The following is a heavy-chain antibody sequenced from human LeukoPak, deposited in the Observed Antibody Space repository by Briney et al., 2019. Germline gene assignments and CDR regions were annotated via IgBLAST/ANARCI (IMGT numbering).Heavy chain of an antibody. D-gene: IGHD6-19*01. Sequence: SETLSLTCTVSGGSISSGGYYWSWIRQHPGKGLEWIGYIYYSGSTYYNPSLKSRVTISVDTSKNQSSLKLSSVTAADTAVYYCAREYSSGWSGTGYWGQGTLVTVSS. CDR3: AREYSSGWSGTGY. CDR2: IYYSGST. V-gene: IGHV4-31*03. CDR1: GGSISSGGYY. J-gene: IGHJ4*02.